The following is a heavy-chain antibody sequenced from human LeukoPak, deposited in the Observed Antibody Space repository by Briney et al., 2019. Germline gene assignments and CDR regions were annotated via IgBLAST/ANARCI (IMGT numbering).Heavy chain of an antibody. D-gene: IGHD2-2*01. J-gene: IGHJ3*02. CDR3: ARGAILVGGAFDI. Sequence: ASVKVSCKASGGTFSSYAISWVRQATGQGLQWMGWVKPNSGNTGYAQKFQGRITISRNTSISTAYMELSSLRSEDTAVYFCARGAILVGGAFDIWGQGTMVTVSS. V-gene: IGHV1-8*03. CDR1: GGTFSSYA. CDR2: VKPNSGNT.